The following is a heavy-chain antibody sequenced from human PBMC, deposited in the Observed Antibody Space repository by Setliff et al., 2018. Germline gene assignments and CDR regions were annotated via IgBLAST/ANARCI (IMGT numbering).Heavy chain of an antibody. V-gene: IGHV1-18*01. D-gene: IGHD2-2*01. CDR1: GYTFTSYG. Sequence: GASVKVSCKASGYTFTSYGVSWVRQAPGQGLEWMGWISAYNGNINYAQKFQGRVTMTTETYTSTANMELRSLRSDDTAVYYCVRAPPPVVIPPGRAFFDPWGQGTLVTVSS. CDR3: VRAPPPVVIPPGRAFFDP. CDR2: ISAYNGNI. J-gene: IGHJ5*02.